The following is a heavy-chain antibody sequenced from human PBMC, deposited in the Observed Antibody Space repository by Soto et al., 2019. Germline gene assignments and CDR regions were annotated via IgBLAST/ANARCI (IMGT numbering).Heavy chain of an antibody. V-gene: IGHV4-59*08. CDR2: TDYSGHT. D-gene: IGHD6-19*01. CDR1: SDSISSYY. CDR3: ARAVGDPLYYLDY. J-gene: IGHJ4*02. Sequence: QVQLQESGPGLVRPSETLSLTCTVSSDSISSYYWIWIRQSPGKGLEWIGYTDYSGHTNYNPSLKSRVTISVDTSKNQFSLRLSSVTAADTAVYYCARAVGDPLYYLDYWGQGTLVTVSS.